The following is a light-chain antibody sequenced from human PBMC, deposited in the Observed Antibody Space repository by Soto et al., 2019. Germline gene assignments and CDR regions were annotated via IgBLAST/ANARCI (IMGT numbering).Light chain of an antibody. V-gene: IGLV2-14*01. CDR3: SSYTSSSTLFG. J-gene: IGLJ1*01. CDR1: SSDVGGYNY. CDR2: DVS. Sequence: QSALTQPASVSGSPGQSITISCTGTSSDVGGYNYVSWYQQHPGKAPKLMIYDVSNRPSGVSNRFSGSKSGNTASLTISGLQGEDGADYYCSSYTSSSTLFGFGTGTKLTVL.